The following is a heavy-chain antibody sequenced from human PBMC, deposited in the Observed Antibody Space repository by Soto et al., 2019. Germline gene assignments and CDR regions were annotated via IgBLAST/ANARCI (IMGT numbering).Heavy chain of an antibody. J-gene: IGHJ5*02. Sequence: GASLRLSCAASGFTFNIYGMHWVRQAPEKGLGWVALISYVGSNQYYADSVKGRFTISRDNSKNTLFLQMNSLRADDTAVYYRACSCPYYYSSAHGSFDPWGPGALLTVPS. CDR1: GFTFNIYG. V-gene: IGHV3-30*03. CDR2: ISYVGSNQ. CDR3: ACSCPYYYSSAHGSFDP. D-gene: IGHD3-22*01.